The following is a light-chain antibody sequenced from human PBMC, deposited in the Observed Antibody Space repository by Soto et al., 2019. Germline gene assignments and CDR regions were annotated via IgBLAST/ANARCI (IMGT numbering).Light chain of an antibody. CDR3: QQYGSSPLT. CDR1: QSVSSSC. J-gene: IGKJ1*01. CDR2: GAS. Sequence: EIVLTQSPGTLSLSPGERATLSCRASQSVSSSCLAWYQQKPGQAPRLLIYGASTRATAFPPRFSGSGSGTDFTLTISRLEPEDFAVYYCQQYGSSPLTFGQGTKVDIK. V-gene: IGKV3-20*01.